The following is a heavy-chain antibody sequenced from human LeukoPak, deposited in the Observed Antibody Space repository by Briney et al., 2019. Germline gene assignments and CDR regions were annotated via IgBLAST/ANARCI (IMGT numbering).Heavy chain of an antibody. CDR1: GFTFRSYS. CDR2: IDPSSTYI. J-gene: IGHJ4*02. Sequence: AGGSLRLSCAASGFTFRSYSMNWVRQAPGKGPEWVSAIDPSSTYIYYADSVKGRFTISRDNAENSLYLQMNSLRVEDTAVYYCARAPTVLVGYCSSSSCQADYWGQGTLVTVSS. V-gene: IGHV3-21*01. D-gene: IGHD2-2*01. CDR3: ARAPTVLVGYCSSSSCQADY.